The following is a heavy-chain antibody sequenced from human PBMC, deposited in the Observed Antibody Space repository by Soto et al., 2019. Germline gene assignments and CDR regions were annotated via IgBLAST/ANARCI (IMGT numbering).Heavy chain of an antibody. CDR1: GFTFSDYY. V-gene: IGHV3-11*01. CDR2: ISSSGSTI. CDR3: ARDPYSSSWVLGWFDP. D-gene: IGHD6-13*01. Sequence: GGSLRLSCAASGFTFSDYYMSWIRQAPGKGLEWVSYISSSGSTIYHADSVKGRFTISRDNAKNSLYLQMNSLRAEDTAVYYCARDPYSSSWVLGWFDPWGQGTLVTVSS. J-gene: IGHJ5*02.